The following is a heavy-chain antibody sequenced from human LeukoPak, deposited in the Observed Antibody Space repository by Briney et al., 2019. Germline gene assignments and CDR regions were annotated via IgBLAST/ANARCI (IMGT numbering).Heavy chain of an antibody. CDR3: ARQRRVLKRGGSGYYGSGSYSIAYYFDY. V-gene: IGHV1-18*04. CDR2: ISAYNGNT. CDR1: GYTFTSYG. D-gene: IGHD3-10*01. J-gene: IGHJ4*02. Sequence: ASVKVSCKASGYTFTSYGISWVRQAPGQGLEWMGWISAYNGNTNYAQKLQGRVTMTTDTSTSTAYMELRSLRSDDTAVYYCARQRRVLKRGGSGYYGSGSYSIAYYFDYWGQGTPVTVSS.